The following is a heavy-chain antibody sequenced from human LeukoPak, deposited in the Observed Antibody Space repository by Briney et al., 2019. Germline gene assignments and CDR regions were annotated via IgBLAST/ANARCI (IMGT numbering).Heavy chain of an antibody. D-gene: IGHD2-2*02. V-gene: IGHV3-23*01. J-gene: IGHJ6*03. CDR3: ARDAIPAYYYYYMDV. CDR1: GFTFSSYG. CDR2: ISGSGGST. Sequence: GGSLRLSCAASGFTFSSYGMSWVRQAPGKGLEWVSAISGSGGSTYYADSVKGRFTISRDNSKNTLYLQMNSLRAEDTAVYYCARDAIPAYYYYYMDVWGKGTTVTVSS.